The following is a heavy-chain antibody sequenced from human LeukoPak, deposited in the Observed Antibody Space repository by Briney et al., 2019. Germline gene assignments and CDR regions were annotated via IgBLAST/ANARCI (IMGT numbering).Heavy chain of an antibody. CDR1: GYTFTSYG. J-gene: IGHJ4*02. D-gene: IGHD3-9*01. V-gene: IGHV1-18*04. Sequence: ASVKVSCKASGYTFTSYGISWVGQAPGQGLEWMGWISAYNGNTNYAQKLQGRVTMTTDTSTSTAYTELRSQTSDDTAVNSCARVDILTGYYHFDYWGQGTLVTVSS. CDR2: ISAYNGNT. CDR3: ARVDILTGYYHFDY.